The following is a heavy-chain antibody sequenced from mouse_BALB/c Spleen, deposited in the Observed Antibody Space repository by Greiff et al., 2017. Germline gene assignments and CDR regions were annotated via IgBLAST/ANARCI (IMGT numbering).Heavy chain of an antibody. J-gene: IGHJ2*01. V-gene: IGHV5-17*02. CDR1: GFSFSSFG. D-gene: IGHD1-1*01. CDR2: ISSGSSTI. Sequence: VQLKESGGGLVQPGGSRKLSCAASGFSFSSFGMHWVRQAPEKGLEWVAYISSGSSTIYYADTVKGRFTISRDNPKNTLFLQMTSLRSEDTAMYYCARGGYYGSSCYFDYWGQGTTLTVSS. CDR3: ARGGYYGSSCYFDY.